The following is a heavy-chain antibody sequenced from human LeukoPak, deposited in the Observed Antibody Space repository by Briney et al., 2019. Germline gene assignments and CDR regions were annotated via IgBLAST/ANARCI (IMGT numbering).Heavy chain of an antibody. Sequence: ASVKVSCKASGYTFTGYYMHWVRQAPGQGLEWMGWINPNSGGTNYAQKFQGRVTMTRDTSISTAYMELSRLRSDDTAVYYCARVLTIAAADFDYWGQGTLVTVSS. CDR2: INPNSGGT. J-gene: IGHJ4*02. D-gene: IGHD6-13*01. V-gene: IGHV1-2*02. CDR3: ARVLTIAAADFDY. CDR1: GYTFTGYY.